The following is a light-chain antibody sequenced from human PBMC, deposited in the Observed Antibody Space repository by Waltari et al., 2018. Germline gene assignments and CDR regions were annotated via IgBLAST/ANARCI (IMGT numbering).Light chain of an antibody. CDR2: DTS. J-gene: IGKJ4*01. Sequence: DIVLTQSPAILSLSPGERASLSCRASQSVTNYLAWYQHKPGQAPRLLIYDTSNRATGIPARFSGSGFGTDFTRTISSLEPEDFAVYYCQQRRDWPLTFGGGTKVEIK. CDR1: QSVTNY. V-gene: IGKV3-11*01. CDR3: QQRRDWPLT.